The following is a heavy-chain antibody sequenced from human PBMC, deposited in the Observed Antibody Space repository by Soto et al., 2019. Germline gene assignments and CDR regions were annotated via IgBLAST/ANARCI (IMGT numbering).Heavy chain of an antibody. D-gene: IGHD2-15*01. CDR3: ARGDSGRYCSGGSCYTAPTPLVDV. V-gene: IGHV4-39*01. Sequence: PSETLSLTCTVSGGSISSSSYYWGWIRQPPGKGLEWIGSIYYSGSTYYNPSLKSRVTISVDTSKNQFSLRAEDTAVYYCARGDSGRYCSGGSCYTAPTPLVDVWGQGTTVTVSS. CDR2: IYYSGST. CDR1: GGSISSSSYY. J-gene: IGHJ6*02.